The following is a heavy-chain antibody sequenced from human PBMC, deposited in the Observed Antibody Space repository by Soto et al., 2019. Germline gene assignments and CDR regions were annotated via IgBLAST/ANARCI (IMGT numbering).Heavy chain of an antibody. CDR3: ARSSSGSYLVAFDI. CDR1: GYSISSSNW. D-gene: IGHD1-26*01. Sequence: SETLSLTCAVSGYSISSSNWWGWIRQPPGRGLEWIGYIYYSGSTYYNPSLKSRVTMSVDTSKNQFSLKLSSVTAVDTAVYYCARSSSGSYLVAFDIWGQGTMVTVS. CDR2: IYYSGST. J-gene: IGHJ3*02. V-gene: IGHV4-28*01.